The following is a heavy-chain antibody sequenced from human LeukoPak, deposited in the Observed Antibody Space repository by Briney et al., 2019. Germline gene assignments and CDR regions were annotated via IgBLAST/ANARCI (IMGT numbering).Heavy chain of an antibody. D-gene: IGHD6-6*01. CDR2: INHSGST. Sequence: SETLSLTCAVYGGSFSGYYWSWIRQPSGKGLEWIGEINHSGSTNYNPSLKSRVTISVDTSKNQFSLKLSSVTAADTAVYYCASTTSSSSVNWFDPWGQGTLVTVSS. J-gene: IGHJ5*02. V-gene: IGHV4-34*01. CDR3: ASTTSSSSVNWFDP. CDR1: GGSFSGYY.